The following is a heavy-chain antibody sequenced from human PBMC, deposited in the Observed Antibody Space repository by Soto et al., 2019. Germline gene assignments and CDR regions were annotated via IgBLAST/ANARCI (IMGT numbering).Heavy chain of an antibody. Sequence: QVQLQESGPGLVKPSETLSLTCTVSGGSISSYYWSWIRQPPGKGLEWIGYIYYSGSTYYNPSLKSRVTISVDTSKNQFSLKLSSVTAADTAVYYCARHDWAKPFDYWGQGTLVTVSS. CDR2: IYYSGST. CDR3: ARHDWAKPFDY. V-gene: IGHV4-59*04. D-gene: IGHD3-9*01. J-gene: IGHJ4*02. CDR1: GGSISSYY.